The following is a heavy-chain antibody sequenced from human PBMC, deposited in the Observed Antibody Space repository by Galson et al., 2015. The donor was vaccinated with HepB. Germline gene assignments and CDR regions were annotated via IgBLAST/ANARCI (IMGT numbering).Heavy chain of an antibody. CDR1: GFTFGNYW. CDR2: INGDGSSM. J-gene: IGHJ5*02. V-gene: IGHV3-74*01. CDR3: VRDLRAGP. Sequence: SLRPSCEADGFTFGNYWMYWVRHAPGNGLVYVSSINGDGSSMIDADSVTGRFTISRDNAKNTLYLQMNSLRAEDTAVYYCVRDLRAGPWGQGTLVTVSS. D-gene: IGHD3-10*01.